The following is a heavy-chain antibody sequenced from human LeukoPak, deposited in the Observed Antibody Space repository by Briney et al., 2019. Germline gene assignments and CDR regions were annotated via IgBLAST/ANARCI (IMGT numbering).Heavy chain of an antibody. CDR3: ARPHMAAAGNAFDV. D-gene: IGHD6-13*01. CDR2: IYPGDSET. J-gene: IGHJ3*01. CDR1: EYNFATFW. V-gene: IGHV5-51*01. Sequence: PGESLKISCKGSEYNFATFWIAWVRQMPGKGLEWMGVIYPGDSETRYRPSFQGQVTISVDKSISTAYLEFTSLRASDTAMYFCARPHMAAAGNAFDVWGQGTMVTVSS.